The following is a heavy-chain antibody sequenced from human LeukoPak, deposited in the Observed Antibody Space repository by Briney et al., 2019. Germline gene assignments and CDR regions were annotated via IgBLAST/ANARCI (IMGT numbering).Heavy chain of an antibody. Sequence: TLALTCTVSGGSISSGDYYWSWIRQPPGKGLEWIGYIYYSGSTYYNPSLKSRVTISVDTSKNQFSLKLSSVTAADTAVYYCSRGDCSSTSCYIGRDEGGLYFDYWGQGTLVTVSS. J-gene: IGHJ4*02. D-gene: IGHD2-2*02. V-gene: IGHV4-30-4*08. CDR3: SRGDCSSTSCYIGRDEGGLYFDY. CDR2: IYYSGST. CDR1: GGSISSGDYY.